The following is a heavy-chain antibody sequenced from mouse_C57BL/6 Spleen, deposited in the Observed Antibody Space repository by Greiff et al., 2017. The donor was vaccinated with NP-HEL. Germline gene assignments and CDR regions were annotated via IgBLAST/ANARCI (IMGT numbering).Heavy chain of an antibody. CDR3: ASRNYDYYWYFDV. D-gene: IGHD2-4*01. J-gene: IGHJ1*01. CDR1: GYSITSGYD. V-gene: IGHV3-1*01. CDR2: ISYSGST. Sequence: EVKLQESGPGMVKPSQSLSLTCTVTGYSITSGYDWHWIRHFPGNKLEWMGYISYSGSTNYNPSLKSRISITHDTSKNHFFLNLNSVTTEDTAKYYCASRNYDYYWYFDVWVPGTTVTVSS.